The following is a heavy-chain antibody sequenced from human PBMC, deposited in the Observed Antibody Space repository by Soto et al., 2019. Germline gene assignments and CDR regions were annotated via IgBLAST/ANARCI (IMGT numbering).Heavy chain of an antibody. J-gene: IGHJ6*02. V-gene: IGHV4-59*01. CDR1: GGSFSPNY. D-gene: IGHD4-17*01. Sequence: SETLSLTCPVSGGSFSPNYWSWIRQPPGKGLEWVGYFYYGGSTSYNPSLKSRVTISLDTSKNQFSLKLSSVTAADTAVYYCAREFSTVTNSGMDVWGHGTTVTVSS. CDR3: AREFSTVTNSGMDV. CDR2: FYYGGST.